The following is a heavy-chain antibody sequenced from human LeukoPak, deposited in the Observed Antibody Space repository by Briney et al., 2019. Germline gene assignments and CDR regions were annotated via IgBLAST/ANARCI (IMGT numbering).Heavy chain of an antibody. CDR2: INPISGGT. Sequence: ASVKVSCKASVYTFTDYYIHWVRQAPGQGLEWMGWINPISGGTHYTENFQARVTMTRDTSIRTAYMDLTRLTTDDTAVYYCARGGGLESTVANWFDPWGQGTLVTVSS. D-gene: IGHD4-23*01. CDR3: ARGGGLESTVANWFDP. CDR1: VYTFTDYY. J-gene: IGHJ5*02. V-gene: IGHV1-2*02.